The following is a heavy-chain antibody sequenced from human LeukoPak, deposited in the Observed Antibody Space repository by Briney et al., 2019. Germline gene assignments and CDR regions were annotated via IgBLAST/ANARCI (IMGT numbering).Heavy chain of an antibody. CDR1: GYTFTGYY. J-gene: IGHJ4*02. D-gene: IGHD2-2*01. CDR3: ARGFGIGYCSSTSCSYYFDY. Sequence: GASVKVSCKASGYTFTGYYMHWVRQAPGQGLEWMAWINPNSGGTNYAQKFQGRVTMTRDTSISTAYMELSRLRSDDTALYYCARGFGIGYCSSTSCSYYFDYWGQGTLVTVSS. V-gene: IGHV1-2*02. CDR2: INPNSGGT.